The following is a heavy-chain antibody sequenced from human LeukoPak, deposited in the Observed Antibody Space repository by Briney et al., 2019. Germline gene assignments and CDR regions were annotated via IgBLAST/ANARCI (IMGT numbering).Heavy chain of an antibody. J-gene: IGHJ4*02. D-gene: IGHD3-10*01. Sequence: GGPLRLSCAASGFSFSSNYMTWVRQAPGKGLEWVSVIYSGGRTDYADSVKGRFTISRDSSKNTLCLQMNSLRAEDTAMYYCTRDVIRGTNLGYWGQGTLVTVSS. V-gene: IGHV3-66*01. CDR3: TRDVIRGTNLGY. CDR1: GFSFSSNY. CDR2: IYSGGRT.